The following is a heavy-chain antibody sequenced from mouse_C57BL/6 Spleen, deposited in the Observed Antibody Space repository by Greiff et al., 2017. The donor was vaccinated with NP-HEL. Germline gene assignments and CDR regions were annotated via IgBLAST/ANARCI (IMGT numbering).Heavy chain of an antibody. V-gene: IGHV5-6*01. D-gene: IGHD6-2*01. CDR3: ARGLSLYAMDY. CDR2: ISSGGSYT. J-gene: IGHJ4*01. CDR1: GFTFSSYG. Sequence: EVHLVESGGDLVKPGGSLKLSCAASGFTFSSYGMSWVRQTPDKRLEWVATISSGGSYTYYPDSVKGRFTISRDNAKNTLYLQMSSLKSEDTAMYYCARGLSLYAMDYWGQGTSVTVSS.